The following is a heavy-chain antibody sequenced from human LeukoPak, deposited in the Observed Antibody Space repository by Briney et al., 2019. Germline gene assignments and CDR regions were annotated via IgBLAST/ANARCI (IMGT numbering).Heavy chain of an antibody. D-gene: IGHD6-13*01. V-gene: IGHV1-2*02. CDR1: GYTFTSYA. J-gene: IGHJ4*02. CDR2: INPNTVGT. CDR3: ARALYTSRSYLATFSPTNFDY. Sequence: ASVKVSCKASGYTFTSYAMNWVRQAPGQGLEWMGWINPNTVGTNYAQKFQGRVTMTRDTSISTPYMELSWLRSDATAVYYCARALYTSRSYLATFSPTNFDYWGQGTLVTVSS.